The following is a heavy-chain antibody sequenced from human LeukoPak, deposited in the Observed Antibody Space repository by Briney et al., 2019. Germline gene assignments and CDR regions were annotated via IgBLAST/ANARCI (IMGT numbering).Heavy chain of an antibody. CDR2: ISSSSSTI. CDR1: GFTFGSYS. V-gene: IGHV3-48*01. D-gene: IGHD3-22*01. Sequence: GGSLRLSCAASGFTFGSYSMNWVRQAPGKGLEWVSYISSSSSTIYYADSVKGRFTISRDNAKNSLYLQMNSLRAEDTAVYYCARATNLGYYDSSGDFDYWGQGTLVTVSS. J-gene: IGHJ4*02. CDR3: ARATNLGYYDSSGDFDY.